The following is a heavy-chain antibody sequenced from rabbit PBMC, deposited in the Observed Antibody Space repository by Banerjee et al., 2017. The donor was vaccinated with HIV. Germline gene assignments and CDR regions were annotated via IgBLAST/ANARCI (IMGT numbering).Heavy chain of an antibody. D-gene: IGHD4-1*01. J-gene: IGHJ4*01. Sequence: QEQLVESGGGLVQPEGSLTLTCTASGFDFSSSYYMCWVRQAPGKGLEWIACIYTGNSGGTDYASWAKGRFTISKASSTTVTLQMTSLTAADTATYFCARDLAGVIGWNFGLWGPGTLVTVS. CDR3: ARDLAGVIGWNFGL. CDR1: GFDFSSSYY. V-gene: IGHV1S45*01. CDR2: IYTGNSGGT.